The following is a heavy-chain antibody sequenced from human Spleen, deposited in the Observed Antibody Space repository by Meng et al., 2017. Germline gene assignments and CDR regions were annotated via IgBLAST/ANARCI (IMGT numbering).Heavy chain of an antibody. CDR3: ARERQDTSGYYPLDS. V-gene: IGHV3-48*03. D-gene: IGHD3-22*01. J-gene: IGHJ4*02. Sequence: GESLKISCAASGFTLNNYEMNWVRQPPGRGLEWISHISSSGTTKDYADSVKGRFTISRDNAKNSLYLQMNILRVEDTAIYFCARERQDTSGYYPLDSWGQGTLVTVSS. CDR1: GFTLNNYE. CDR2: ISSSGTTK.